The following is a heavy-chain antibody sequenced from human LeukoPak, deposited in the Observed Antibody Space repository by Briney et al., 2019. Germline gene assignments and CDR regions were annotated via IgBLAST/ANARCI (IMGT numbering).Heavy chain of an antibody. CDR1: GGSFSSHY. CDR2: IYYSGST. CDR3: ARGGGRPAAGYYYYYMDV. V-gene: IGHV4-59*11. J-gene: IGHJ6*03. D-gene: IGHD2-2*01. Sequence: SETLSLTCAVYGGSFSSHYWSWIRQPPGKGLEWIGYIYYSGSTNYNPSLKSRVTISVDTSKNQFSLKLSSVTAPDTAVYYCARGGGRPAAGYYYYYMDVWGKGTTVTVSS.